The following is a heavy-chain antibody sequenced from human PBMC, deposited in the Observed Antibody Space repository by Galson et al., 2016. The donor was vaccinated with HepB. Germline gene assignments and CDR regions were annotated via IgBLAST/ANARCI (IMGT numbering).Heavy chain of an antibody. J-gene: IGHJ3*01. CDR2: INPDGSQT. CDR3: ARDPMRFAFDL. V-gene: IGHV3-7*01. CDR1: GFTFGTSW. Sequence: SLRLSCAASGFTFGTSWMSWVRQPPGKGPEWVANINPDGSQTYYVDSVKGRFNISKGNAKNSLYLRMNSLRADDTAVYYCARDPMRFAFDLWGQGTMVTVSS.